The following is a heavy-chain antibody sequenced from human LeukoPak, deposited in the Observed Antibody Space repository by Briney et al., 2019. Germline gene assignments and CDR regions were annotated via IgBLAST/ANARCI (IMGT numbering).Heavy chain of an antibody. CDR1: GGSISCYY. D-gene: IGHD2-8*01. V-gene: IGHV4-4*07. CDR2: IYTWGST. J-gene: IGHJ5*02. Sequence: SETLSLTCTGTGGSISCYYWSWIRQPSGKGLDWIGRIYTWGSTNYTPSLKSRVTMSVDTSKNQFSLKLSSVTAADTAVYYCARDLGDCTNGVCYNWFDPWGQGTLVTVSS. CDR3: ARDLGDCTNGVCYNWFDP.